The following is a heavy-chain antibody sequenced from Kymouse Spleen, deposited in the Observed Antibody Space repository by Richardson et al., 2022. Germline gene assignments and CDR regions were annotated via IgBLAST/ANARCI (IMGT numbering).Heavy chain of an antibody. CDR3: TTDLYYYDSSGSSNWFDP. J-gene: IGHJ5*02. Sequence: EVQLVESGGGLVKPGGSLRLSCAASGFTFSNAWMSWVRQAPGKGLEWVGRIKSKTDGGTTDYAAPVKGRFTISRDDSKNTLYLQMNSLKTEDTAVYYCTTDLYYYDSSGSSNWFDPWGQGTLVTVSS. D-gene: IGHD3-22*01. CDR2: IKSKTDGGTT. CDR1: GFTFSNAW. V-gene: IGHV3-15*01.